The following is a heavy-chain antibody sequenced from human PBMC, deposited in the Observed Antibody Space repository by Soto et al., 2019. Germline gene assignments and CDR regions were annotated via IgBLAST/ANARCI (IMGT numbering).Heavy chain of an antibody. D-gene: IGHD3-3*01. V-gene: IGHV4-59*01. J-gene: IGHJ6*02. CDR2: IYYTGFT. Sequence: LQTLRVTWTVLDDSISSYDWSWIRQPPVKVLEWIGYIYYTGFTIYNPSLKSRVSISLDTSKNQFSLKLSSVTAADTAVFYCARYKSEGVVGVAFDVWGQGTTVTVSS. CDR1: DDSISSYD. CDR3: ARYKSEGVVGVAFDV.